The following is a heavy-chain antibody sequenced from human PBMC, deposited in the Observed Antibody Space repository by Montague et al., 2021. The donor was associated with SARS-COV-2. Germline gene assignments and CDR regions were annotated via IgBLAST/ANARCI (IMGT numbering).Heavy chain of an antibody. J-gene: IGHJ4*02. D-gene: IGHD4-17*01. CDR3: GRGGDYGDYVGY. V-gene: IGHV3-30-3*01. CDR1: GFSFSTFA. Sequence: SLRLSCSASGFSFSTFAMHWVRQAPGKGLEWVALISYDGTTKYYADSVRDRFTISRDNSKNTLSLQMNSLRPEDTSVFYCGRGGDYGDYVGYWGQGTLVTVSS. CDR2: ISYDGTTK.